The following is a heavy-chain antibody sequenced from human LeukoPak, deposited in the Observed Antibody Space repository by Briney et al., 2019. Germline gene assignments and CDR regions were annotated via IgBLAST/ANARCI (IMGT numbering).Heavy chain of an antibody. Sequence: GRSLRLSCAASGFTFSSYAMHWVRQAPGKGLEWVAVISYDGSNKYYADSVKGRFTISRDNSKNTLYLQMNSLRAEDTAVYYCASRDFDYWGQGTLVTVSS. CDR3: ASRDFDY. V-gene: IGHV3-30*04. CDR1: GFTFSSYA. J-gene: IGHJ4*02. CDR2: ISYDGSNK.